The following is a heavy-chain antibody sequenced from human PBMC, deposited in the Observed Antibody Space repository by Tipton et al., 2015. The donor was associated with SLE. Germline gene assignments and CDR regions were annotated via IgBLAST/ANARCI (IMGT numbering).Heavy chain of an antibody. CDR3: ARESWSDYGDYSDPSSYYGLDV. J-gene: IGHJ6*02. CDR2: IYTSGST. CDR1: GGSISSGTYY. D-gene: IGHD4-17*01. Sequence: TLSLTCTVSGGSISSGTYYWTWIRQPAGKGLEWIGRIYTSGSTNYNPSLKSRITISADTSKNQFSLKLNSVTAADTAVYYCARESWSDYGDYSDPSSYYGLDVWGQGTTVTVSS. V-gene: IGHV4-61*02.